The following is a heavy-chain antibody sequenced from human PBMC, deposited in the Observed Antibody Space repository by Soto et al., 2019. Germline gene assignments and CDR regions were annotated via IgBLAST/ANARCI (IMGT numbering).Heavy chain of an antibody. D-gene: IGHD1-26*01. Sequence: SETLSLTCTVSRASIYTYSWTWIRQPAGKGLQWIGHIYSSGGANYSPSLKSRVSMSVDSSKNQISLKLSSVTAADTAVYYCATIVGANDYWGQGTLVTVSS. CDR1: RASIYTYS. CDR2: IYSSGGA. J-gene: IGHJ4*02. CDR3: ATIVGANDY. V-gene: IGHV4-4*07.